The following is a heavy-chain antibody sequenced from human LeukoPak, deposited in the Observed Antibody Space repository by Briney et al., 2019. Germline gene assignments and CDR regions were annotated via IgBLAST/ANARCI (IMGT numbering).Heavy chain of an antibody. CDR3: ARQATYAWYFDL. J-gene: IGHJ2*01. CDR2: IYPGDSNT. V-gene: IGHV5-51*01. CDR1: RYSFSSYW. Sequence: GEFLKISCKGSRYSFSSYWIGWVRQMPGKGLEWMGIIYPGDSNTRYSPSFQGQVTISADKSISTAYLQWSGLEASDTAMYYCARQATYAWYFDLWGRGTLVTVSS. D-gene: IGHD4-17*01.